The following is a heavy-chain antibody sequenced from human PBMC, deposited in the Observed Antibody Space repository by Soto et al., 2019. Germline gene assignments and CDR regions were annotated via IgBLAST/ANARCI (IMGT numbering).Heavy chain of an antibody. J-gene: IGHJ6*02. CDR2: IYPGDSNT. CDR1: GYSFTSYW. Sequence: GESLKISCKGSGYSFTSYWIGWVRQMPGKGLERMGIIYPGDSNTRYSPSFQGQVTISADKSISTAYLQWSRLKASDTAMYYCARHSSNDYYYYSMDVWGQGTTVTVSS. CDR3: ARHSSNDYYYYSMDV. V-gene: IGHV5-51*01. D-gene: IGHD2-8*01.